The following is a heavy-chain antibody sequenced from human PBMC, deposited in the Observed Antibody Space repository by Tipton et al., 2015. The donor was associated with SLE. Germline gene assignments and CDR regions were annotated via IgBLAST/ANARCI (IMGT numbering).Heavy chain of an antibody. CDR2: INHDGST. V-gene: IGHV4-34*01. J-gene: IGHJ3*02. D-gene: IGHD1-7*01. Sequence: TLSLTCAVHGVSFGGYYWTWIRQTPGKGLEWIGEINHDGSTNYNPSLKSRVTISLDTPKNQFSLKLTSVTAADTAVYYCARAPRAWNYYYALDIWGQGTKVTVSS. CDR1: GVSFGGYY. CDR3: ARAPRAWNYYYALDI.